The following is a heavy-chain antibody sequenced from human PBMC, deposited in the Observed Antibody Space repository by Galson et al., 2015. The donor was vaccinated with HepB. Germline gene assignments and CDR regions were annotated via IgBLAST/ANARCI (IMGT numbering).Heavy chain of an antibody. J-gene: IGHJ3*02. CDR2: INPNSGGT. CDR3: ARGCSSTSCYAFDI. V-gene: IGHV1-2*02. Sequence: SVKVSCKASGYTFTGYYMHWVRQAPGQGLEWMGWINPNSGGTNYAQKFQGRVTMTRDTSISTAYMELSRLRSDDTAVYYCARGCSSTSCYAFDIWGQGTMVTVSS. D-gene: IGHD2-2*01. CDR1: GYTFTGYY.